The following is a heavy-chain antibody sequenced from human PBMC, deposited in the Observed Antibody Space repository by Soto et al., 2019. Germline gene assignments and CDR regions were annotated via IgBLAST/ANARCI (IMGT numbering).Heavy chain of an antibody. J-gene: IGHJ4*02. CDR1: GGTFSSYA. CDR2: IISIFGTA. Sequence: QVQLVQSGAEVKKPGSSVNVSCKASGGTFSSYAISWFRQAPGQGLEWLGGIISIFGTANYAQKFQGTGTITADESTSTGYMARSSLRSEDTAVYYCARGMRQLDAAGGYWGQGTLVTVSS. D-gene: IGHD6-6*01. V-gene: IGHV1-69*01. CDR3: ARGMRQLDAAGGY.